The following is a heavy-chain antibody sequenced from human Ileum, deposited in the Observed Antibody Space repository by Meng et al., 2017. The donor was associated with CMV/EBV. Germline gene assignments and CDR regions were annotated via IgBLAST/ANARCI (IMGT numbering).Heavy chain of an antibody. CDR3: KGGVPAAENWFDP. CDR1: GGSISSSSYY. V-gene: IGHV4-39*07. J-gene: IGHJ5*02. CDR2: IYYSGST. D-gene: IGHD2-2*01. Sequence: SETLSLTCTVSGGSISSSSYYWGWIRQPPGKGLEWIGSIYYSGSTYYNPSLKSRVTISVDTSKNQFSLKLSSVTAADTAVYYCKGGVPAAENWFDPWGQGNRVNGYS.